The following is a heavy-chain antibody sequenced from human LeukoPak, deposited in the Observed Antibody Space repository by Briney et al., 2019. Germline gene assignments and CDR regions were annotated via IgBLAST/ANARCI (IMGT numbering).Heavy chain of an antibody. Sequence: ASVKVSCKVSGYTLTELSMHWVRQAPGKGVEWMGGFDPEDGETIYAQKFQGRVTMTEDTSTDTAYMELSSLRSKDTAVYYCATVTRGYSYGSNYYYYGMDVWGQGTTVTVSS. J-gene: IGHJ6*02. V-gene: IGHV1-24*01. CDR1: GYTLTELS. D-gene: IGHD5-18*01. CDR3: ATVTRGYSYGSNYYYYGMDV. CDR2: FDPEDGET.